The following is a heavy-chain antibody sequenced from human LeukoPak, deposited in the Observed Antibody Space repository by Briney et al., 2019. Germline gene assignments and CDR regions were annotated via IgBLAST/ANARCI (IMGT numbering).Heavy chain of an antibody. CDR2: IIPIFGTA. Sequence: ASVKVSCKASGGTFSSYAISWVRQAPGQGLEWMGGIIPIFGTANYAQKFQGRVTITRNTSISTAYMELSSLRSEDTAVYYCARGGYSSGWYGDYYYYMDVWGKGTTVTVSS. CDR3: ARGGYSSGWYGDYYYYMDV. V-gene: IGHV1-69*05. D-gene: IGHD6-19*01. J-gene: IGHJ6*03. CDR1: GGTFSSYA.